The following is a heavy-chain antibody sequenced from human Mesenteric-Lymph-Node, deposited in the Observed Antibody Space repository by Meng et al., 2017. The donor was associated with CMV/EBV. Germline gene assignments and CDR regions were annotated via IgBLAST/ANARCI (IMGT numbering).Heavy chain of an antibody. Sequence: SETLSLTCGLYGVSFSYHDWTWIRQPPGKGLEWIGEINHSGSTNYNASLKSRVTISVDTSKNQFSLKLSSVTAADTAVYYCARGSGARKLTIFGVVTPKRSGYFDYWGQGTLVTVSS. D-gene: IGHD3-3*01. CDR2: INHSGST. V-gene: IGHV4-34*01. CDR1: GVSFSYHD. J-gene: IGHJ4*02. CDR3: ARGSGARKLTIFGVVTPKRSGYFDY.